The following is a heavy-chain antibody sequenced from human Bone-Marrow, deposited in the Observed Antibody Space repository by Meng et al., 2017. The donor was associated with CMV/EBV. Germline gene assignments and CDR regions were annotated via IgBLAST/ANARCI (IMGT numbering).Heavy chain of an antibody. Sequence: GESLKISCAGSGFTFTHAWMSWVRQARGKGLEWVGRIKSETDGGATDYATPVKGRFIISRDDSKDTLHLQMNSLKVEDTAMYYCTTLGMPNPQEYTLIDVAFDYWGQGALVTVSS. CDR1: GFTFTHAW. D-gene: IGHD2-2*01. CDR2: IKSETDGGAT. J-gene: IGHJ4*02. CDR3: TTLGMPNPQEYTLIDVAFDY. V-gene: IGHV3-15*01.